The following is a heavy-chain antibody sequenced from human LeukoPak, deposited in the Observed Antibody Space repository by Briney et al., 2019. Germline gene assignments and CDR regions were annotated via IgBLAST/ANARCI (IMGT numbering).Heavy chain of an antibody. CDR3: ATGGEYDYSWGTYRPFDN. D-gene: IGHD3-16*02. V-gene: IGHV4-59*01. Sequence: SETLSLTCPVSGGSMNNYFWNWIRQPPGKGLEWVGLFYHSGDSNYNPSLNSRVTMSLDRSKNQFSLRLTSVTAADTAVYYCATGGEYDYSWGTYRPFDNWGQGTLVTVSS. CDR2: FYHSGDS. CDR1: GGSMNNYF. J-gene: IGHJ4*02.